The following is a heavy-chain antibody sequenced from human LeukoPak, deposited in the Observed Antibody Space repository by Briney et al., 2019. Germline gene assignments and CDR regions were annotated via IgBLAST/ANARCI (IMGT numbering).Heavy chain of an antibody. CDR2: ISGSGAST. V-gene: IGHV3-23*01. D-gene: IGHD5-18*01. J-gene: IGHJ4*02. CDR3: AGRVTGYSSGYVY. Sequence: PGGSLRLSCLTSGFTRSTNATSWVRQAPANGLEWISGISGSGASTYYADSVKGRFTISRDDSRNTLYLQMNSLRGDDTAVYYCAGRVTGYSSGYVYWGQGTLVTVSS. CDR1: GFTRSTNA.